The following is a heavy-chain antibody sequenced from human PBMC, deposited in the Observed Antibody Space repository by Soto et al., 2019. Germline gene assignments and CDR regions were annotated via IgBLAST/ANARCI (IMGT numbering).Heavy chain of an antibody. CDR1: GYTFTSYD. D-gene: IGHD3-22*01. CDR3: AREGWSSGLWGGTNWFDT. Sequence: GASVKVSCKASGYTFTSYDINWVRQATGQGLEWMGWVNPNSGNTGYAQKFQGRVTMTRNTSISTAYMELSSLRSEDTAVYYCAREGWSSGLWGGTNWFDTWGQGTLVTVSS. CDR2: VNPNSGNT. J-gene: IGHJ5*02. V-gene: IGHV1-8*01.